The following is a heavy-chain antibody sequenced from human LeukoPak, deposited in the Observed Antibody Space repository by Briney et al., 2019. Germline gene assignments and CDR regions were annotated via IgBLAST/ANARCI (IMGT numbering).Heavy chain of an antibody. CDR2: ISWNSGSI. CDR3: ARDKFYDFWSGYSTLDY. CDR1: GFTFDDYA. J-gene: IGHJ4*02. D-gene: IGHD3-3*01. Sequence: GGSLRLSCAASGFTFDDYAMHWVRQAPGKGLEWVSGISWNSGSIGYADSVKGRFTISRDNAKNSLYLQMNSLRAEDTAVYYCARDKFYDFWSGYSTLDYWGQGTLVTASS. V-gene: IGHV3-9*01.